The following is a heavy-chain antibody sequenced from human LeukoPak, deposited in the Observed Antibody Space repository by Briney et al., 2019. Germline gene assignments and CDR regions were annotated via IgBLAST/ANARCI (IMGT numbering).Heavy chain of an antibody. D-gene: IGHD4-11*01. Sequence: GGSLRLSCAASGFTFGSYEMNWVRQAPGKGLEWVSFITSSVNTMYYADSVKGRFTFSRDNTKNSLYLQMNSLRADDTAVYYCARLRSKYWFDPWGQGTLVTVSS. CDR3: ARLRSKYWFDP. CDR2: ITSSVNTM. CDR1: GFTFGSYE. V-gene: IGHV3-48*03. J-gene: IGHJ5*02.